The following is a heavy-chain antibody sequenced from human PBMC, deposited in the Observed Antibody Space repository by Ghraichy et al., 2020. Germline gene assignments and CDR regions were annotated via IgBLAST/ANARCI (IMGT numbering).Heavy chain of an antibody. CDR1: GFTFSSYA. V-gene: IGHV3-23*01. D-gene: IGHD1-1*01. Sequence: GESLNISCAASGFTFSSYAMSWVRQAPGKGLEWVSAISGSGGSTYYADSVKGRFTISRDNSKNTLYLQMNSLRAEDTAVYYCAKSRLPGHPTTFDYWGQGTLVTVSS. CDR2: ISGSGGST. J-gene: IGHJ4*02. CDR3: AKSRLPGHPTTFDY.